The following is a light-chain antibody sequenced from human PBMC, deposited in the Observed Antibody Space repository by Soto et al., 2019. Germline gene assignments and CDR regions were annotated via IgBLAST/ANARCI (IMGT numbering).Light chain of an antibody. V-gene: IGLV3-25*03. Sequence: SYELTQPPSVSVSPGQTARITCSGAALAKQYGYWYQQKPGQAPVLVIYIDNERPSGIPERFSGSSSGTTVTLTISGVQAEDEADYYCQSADSSGTWVFGGGTKLTVL. CDR2: IDN. CDR3: QSADSSGTWV. J-gene: IGLJ3*02. CDR1: ALAKQY.